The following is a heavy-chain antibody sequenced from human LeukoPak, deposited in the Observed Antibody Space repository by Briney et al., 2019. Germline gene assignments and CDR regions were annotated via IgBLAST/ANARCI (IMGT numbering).Heavy chain of an antibody. CDR1: SGSFSGYY. Sequence: SETLSLTCAVYSGSFSGYYWSWIRQPPGKGLEWIGSIYYSGSTYYNPPRKSRVTISVDTSKNQLALKLSSVTAADTAVYYCARDLGIAAANPNSPFDYWGQGTLVTVSS. CDR3: ARDLGIAAANPNSPFDY. D-gene: IGHD6-13*01. J-gene: IGHJ4*02. V-gene: IGHV4-34*01. CDR2: IYYSGST.